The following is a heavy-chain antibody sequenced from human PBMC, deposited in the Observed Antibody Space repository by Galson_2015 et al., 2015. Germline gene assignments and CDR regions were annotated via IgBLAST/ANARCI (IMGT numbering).Heavy chain of an antibody. CDR2: IIPIFGTA. V-gene: IGHV1-69*13. CDR3: AREPVVPAAMSSYYYYGMDV. J-gene: IGHJ6*02. D-gene: IGHD2-2*01. Sequence: SVKVSCKASGGTFSSYAISWVRQAPGQGLEWMGGIIPIFGTANYAQKFQGRVTVTADESTSTAYMELSSLRSEDTAVYYCAREPVVPAAMSSYYYYGMDVWGQGTTVTVSS. CDR1: GGTFSSYA.